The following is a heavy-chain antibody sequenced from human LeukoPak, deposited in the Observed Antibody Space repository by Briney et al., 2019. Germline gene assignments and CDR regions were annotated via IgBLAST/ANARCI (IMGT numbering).Heavy chain of an antibody. Sequence: ASVKVSCKASGYTFTGYYMHWVRQAPGQGLEWMGRINPNSGGTNYAQTFQGRVTMTRDTSITTAYLEVSSLRSDDTAVYYCARGIAAADYWGQGTLVTVSS. D-gene: IGHD6-13*01. CDR3: ARGIAAADY. CDR2: INPNSGGT. J-gene: IGHJ4*02. V-gene: IGHV1-2*06. CDR1: GYTFTGYY.